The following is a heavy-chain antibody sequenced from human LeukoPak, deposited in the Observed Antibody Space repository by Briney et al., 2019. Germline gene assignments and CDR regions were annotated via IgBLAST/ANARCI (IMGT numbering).Heavy chain of an antibody. CDR2: INPSGGST. CDR1: GYTFTSYY. CDR3: ARTYCSSTSCSSFDY. Sequence: ASVKVSCKASGYTFTSYYTHWVRQAPGQGLEWMGIINPSGGSTSYAQKFQGRVTMTRDTSTSTVYMELSSLRSEDTAVYYCARTYCSSTSCSSFDYWGQGTLVTVSS. D-gene: IGHD2-2*01. J-gene: IGHJ4*02. V-gene: IGHV1-46*03.